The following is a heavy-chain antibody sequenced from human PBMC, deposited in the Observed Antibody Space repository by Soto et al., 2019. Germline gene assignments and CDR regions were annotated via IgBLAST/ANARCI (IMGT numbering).Heavy chain of an antibody. V-gene: IGHV1-69*13. D-gene: IGHD3-16*02. CDR3: ARDRPPIVGMDV. CDR2: IIPIFGTA. Sequence: GASVKVSCKASRVAFSKFIVTWVRQAPGLGLEWVGGIIPIFGTANYAQKFQGRVTITADESTSTSYMEVNSLRAEDTAVYYCARDRPPIVGMDVWGQGTTVTVSS. CDR1: RVAFSKFI. J-gene: IGHJ6*02.